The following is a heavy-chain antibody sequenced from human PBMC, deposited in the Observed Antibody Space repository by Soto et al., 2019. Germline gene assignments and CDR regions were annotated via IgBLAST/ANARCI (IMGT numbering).Heavy chain of an antibody. Sequence: EVQLLESGGGLVQPGGSLRLSCAASGFTFSSYAMSWVRQAPGKGLEWVSAISGSGGSTYYADSVKGRFTISRDNSKNTLYLQMNSLRAEDTAVYYCVYSLSSSSWIPRHDYWGQGTLVTVSS. CDR2: ISGSGGST. J-gene: IGHJ4*02. D-gene: IGHD6-13*01. CDR1: GFTFSSYA. CDR3: VYSLSSSSWIPRHDY. V-gene: IGHV3-23*01.